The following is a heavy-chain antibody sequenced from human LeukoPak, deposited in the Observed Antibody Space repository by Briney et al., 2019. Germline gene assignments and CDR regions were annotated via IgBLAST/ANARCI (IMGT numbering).Heavy chain of an antibody. CDR3: ARGVPLGYCTYGVCYPPYYFDY. J-gene: IGHJ4*02. V-gene: IGHV1-8*03. CDR1: GYTFTCYY. CDR2: VNPRSGNA. Sequence: ASVKVSCKASGYTFTCYYMHWVRQATGQGLEWMGWVNPRSGNAGYLQKFQGRLTITRDTSIDTAYMDLSSLSSEDTAVYYCARGVPLGYCTYGVCYPPYYFDYWGQGTLVTASS. D-gene: IGHD2-8*01.